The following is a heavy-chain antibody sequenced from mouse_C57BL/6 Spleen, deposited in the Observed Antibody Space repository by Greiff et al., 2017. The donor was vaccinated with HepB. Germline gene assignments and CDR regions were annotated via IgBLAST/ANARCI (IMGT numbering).Heavy chain of an antibody. D-gene: IGHD2-4*01. V-gene: IGHV5-4*01. CDR3: ARGSYDYDEGAWFAY. CDR1: GFTFSSYA. J-gene: IGHJ3*01. Sequence: EVHLVESGGGLVKPGGSLKLSCAASGFTFSSYAMSWVRQTPEKRLEWVATISDGGSYTYYPDNVKGRFTISRDNAKNNLYLQMSHLKSEDTAMYYCARGSYDYDEGAWFAYWGQGTLVTVSA. CDR2: ISDGGSYT.